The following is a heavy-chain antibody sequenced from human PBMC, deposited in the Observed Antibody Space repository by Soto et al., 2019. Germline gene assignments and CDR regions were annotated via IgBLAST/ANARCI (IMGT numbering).Heavy chain of an antibody. Sequence: QVTLKEAGPTLLKPTQTLTLTCTFSGFSLSTSGMGVGWIRQPPGKALEWLALIYWDDDRRHSPSLKSRLTITKDTSKNPVVLTMNNLDPVDTATYYCARRYYDTVTGLPYYFDYWGQGTLVTVSS. D-gene: IGHD3-9*01. CDR3: ARRYYDTVTGLPYYFDY. CDR2: IYWDDDR. V-gene: IGHV2-5*02. CDR1: GFSLSTSGMG. J-gene: IGHJ4*02.